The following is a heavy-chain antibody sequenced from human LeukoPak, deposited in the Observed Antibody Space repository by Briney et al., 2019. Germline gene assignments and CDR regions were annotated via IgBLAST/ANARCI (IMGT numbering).Heavy chain of an antibody. V-gene: IGHV3-53*01. Sequence: GGSLRLSCAASGFTVSSNYMSWVRQAPGKGLEWDSVIYSGGSTYYGDSVKGRFAISRDISKNTLDLQMISLRAEDTAVYYCAKDLGGGSGCYDLWGRGTLVTVSS. CDR2: IYSGGST. J-gene: IGHJ2*01. CDR1: GFTVSSNY. CDR3: AKDLGGGSGCYDL. D-gene: IGHD6-19*01.